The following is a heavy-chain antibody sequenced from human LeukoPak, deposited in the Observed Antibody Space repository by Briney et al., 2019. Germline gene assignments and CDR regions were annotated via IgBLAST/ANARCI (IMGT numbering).Heavy chain of an antibody. V-gene: IGHV1-8*01. Sequence: ASVKVSCKASGYTFTSYDINWVRQATGQGLEWMGWMNPNSGNTGYAQKFQGRVTMTRNTSISTAYMELSSLRSEDTAVYYCARDSGDSGSYYGAFDIWGQGTMVTVSS. CDR1: GYTFTSYD. CDR3: ARDSGDSGSYYGAFDI. J-gene: IGHJ3*02. D-gene: IGHD1-26*01. CDR2: MNPNSGNT.